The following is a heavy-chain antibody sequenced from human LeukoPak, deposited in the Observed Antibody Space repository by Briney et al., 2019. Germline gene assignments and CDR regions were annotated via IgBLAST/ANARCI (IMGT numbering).Heavy chain of an antibody. D-gene: IGHD6-19*01. CDR3: ARRFNSGWGSFDY. J-gene: IGHJ4*02. CDR2: MHDSGTT. Sequence: SETLSLTCTVSGGSISSYYWNWIRQPPGKGLEWIAYMHDSGTTKYNPSLKSQGTISVDTSKNPFSLKLNSVTAADTAVYFCARRFNSGWGSFDYWGPGILVTVSS. V-gene: IGHV4-59*08. CDR1: GGSISSYY.